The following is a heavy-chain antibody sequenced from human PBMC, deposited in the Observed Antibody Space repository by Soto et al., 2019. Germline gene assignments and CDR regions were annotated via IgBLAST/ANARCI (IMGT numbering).Heavy chain of an antibody. J-gene: IGHJ4*02. Sequence: GGSLRLSCAASGFTVSSNYMSWVRQAPGKGLEWVSVIYSGGSTYYADSVKGRFTISRDNSKNTLYLQMNSLRAEDTAVYYCARGSSRYYFDYWGQGTLVTVSS. V-gene: IGHV3-53*01. CDR3: ARGSSRYYFDY. CDR1: GFTVSSNY. CDR2: IYSGGST. D-gene: IGHD6-6*01.